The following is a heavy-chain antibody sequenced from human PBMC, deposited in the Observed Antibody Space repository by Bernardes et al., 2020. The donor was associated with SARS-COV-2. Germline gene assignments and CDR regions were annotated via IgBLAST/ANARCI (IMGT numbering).Heavy chain of an antibody. V-gene: IGHV1-24*01. Sequence: ASVKVSCKASGYTFTALSMHWVRQAPGQGLEWMGGFDPDDGETIYAQKFQGRVTMTEDTSTDTAYMELSSLRSENTAVYYLAAASDSPRYYGMGVWGQGTTITV. D-gene: IGHD3-10*01. J-gene: IGHJ6*02. CDR3: AAASDSPRYYGMGV. CDR1: GYTFTALS. CDR2: FDPDDGET.